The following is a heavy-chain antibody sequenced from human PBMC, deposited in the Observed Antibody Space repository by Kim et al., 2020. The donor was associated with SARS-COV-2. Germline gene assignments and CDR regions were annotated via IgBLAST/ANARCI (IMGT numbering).Heavy chain of an antibody. CDR1: GFTFSSYA. CDR2: ISGSGGST. Sequence: GGSLRLSCAASGFTFSSYAMSWVRQAPGKGLEWVSAISGSGGSTYYAESVKGRFTISRDNSMNTLYLQMNSLIAEDTAVYYCAKDQGTYGFDYWGQGTLVTVSS. V-gene: IGHV3-23*01. J-gene: IGHJ4*02. D-gene: IGHD3-10*01. CDR3: AKDQGTYGFDY.